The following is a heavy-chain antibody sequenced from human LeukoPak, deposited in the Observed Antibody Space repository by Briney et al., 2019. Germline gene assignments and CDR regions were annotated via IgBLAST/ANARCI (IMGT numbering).Heavy chain of an antibody. CDR3: ARARGSSFDAFDI. D-gene: IGHD6-13*01. Sequence: SVKVSCKASGGTFSSFAISWVRQAPGQGLEWMGGIIPIFGTANYAQKFQGRVTITADESTSTAYMELSSLRSEDTAVYYCARARGSSFDAFDIWGQGTMVTVSS. CDR1: GGTFSSFA. J-gene: IGHJ3*02. CDR2: IIPIFGTA. V-gene: IGHV1-69*13.